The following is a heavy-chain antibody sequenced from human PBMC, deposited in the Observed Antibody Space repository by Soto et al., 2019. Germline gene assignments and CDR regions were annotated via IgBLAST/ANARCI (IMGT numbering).Heavy chain of an antibody. CDR1: GGSISSSSYY. CDR3: GAGTSYHYYYGMDV. Sequence: SETLSLTCTVSGGSISSSSYYWGWIRQPPGKGLEWIGSMYYSGSTYYNPSLKSRVTISVDTSKNQFSLKLSSVTAADTAVYYCGAGTSYHYYYGMDVWGQGTTVTVSS. CDR2: MYYSGST. D-gene: IGHD6-13*01. J-gene: IGHJ6*02. V-gene: IGHV4-39*01.